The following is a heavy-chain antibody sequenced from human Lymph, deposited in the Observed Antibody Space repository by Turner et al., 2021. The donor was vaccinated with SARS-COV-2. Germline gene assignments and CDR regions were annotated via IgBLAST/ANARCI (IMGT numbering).Heavy chain of an antibody. CDR3: ARDVERYNDFWSGYSGGYGLDV. D-gene: IGHD3-3*01. J-gene: IGHJ6*02. Sequence: QVQPVQSGAEVKKPGASVKASCKASGYTFTGYYMHWVRQAPGQGLEWMGWINPNSGGTNYAQKFQGRVTMTRDTSISTAYMELGRLRSDDTAVYYCARDVERYNDFWSGYSGGYGLDVWGQGTTVTVSS. CDR2: INPNSGGT. CDR1: GYTFTGYY. V-gene: IGHV1-2*02.